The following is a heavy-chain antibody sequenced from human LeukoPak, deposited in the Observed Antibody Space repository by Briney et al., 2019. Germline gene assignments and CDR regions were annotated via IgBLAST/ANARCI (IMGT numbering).Heavy chain of an antibody. D-gene: IGHD2-15*01. J-gene: IGHJ5*02. CDR3: ARLKDGCSGGSCYEDNWFDP. CDR2: IYPGDSDT. CDR1: GYSFTSYW. V-gene: IGHV5-51*01. Sequence: GESLKISCKGSGYSFTSYWIGWVRQMPGKGLEWMWIIYPGDSDTRYSPSFQGQVTISADKSISTAYLQWSSLKASDTAMYYCARLKDGCSGGSCYEDNWFDPWGQGTLVTVSS.